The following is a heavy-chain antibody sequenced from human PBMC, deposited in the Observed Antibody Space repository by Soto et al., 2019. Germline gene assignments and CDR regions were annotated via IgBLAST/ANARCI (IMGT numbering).Heavy chain of an antibody. D-gene: IGHD3-10*01. V-gene: IGHV4-34*01. CDR2: INHSGST. Sequence: PXETLALTCAVYGGSFSGYYWSWIRQPPGKGLEWIGEINHSGSTNYNPSLKSRVTISVDTSKNQFSLKLSSVTAADTAVYYCATGYGSGTWGQGTLVTVSS. CDR1: GGSFSGYY. J-gene: IGHJ4*02. CDR3: ATGYGSGT.